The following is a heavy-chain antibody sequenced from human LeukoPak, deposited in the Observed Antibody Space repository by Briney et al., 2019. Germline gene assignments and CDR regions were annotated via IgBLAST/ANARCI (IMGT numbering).Heavy chain of an antibody. CDR1: GISFRNYA. Sequence: GGSLRLSCAASGISFRNYAMSWVRLAPAGGPEWVSSLRGNDETFYADSVKGRFTLSRDDSRNTVYLQLNNLRVEDTAIYYCARASWVSDPDAVRWGQGAQVTVSS. CDR2: LRGNDET. J-gene: IGHJ4*02. D-gene: IGHD3-10*01. CDR3: ARASWVSDPDAVR. V-gene: IGHV3-23*01.